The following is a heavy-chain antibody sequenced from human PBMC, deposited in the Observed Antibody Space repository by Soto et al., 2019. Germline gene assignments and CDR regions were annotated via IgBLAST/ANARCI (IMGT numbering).Heavy chain of an antibody. Sequence: VSCKASGYNFTTYYMHWVRQAPGQGLEWMGIINPTGGSTSDAQKFQGRVTMTRDTSTSTVYMELSSLTSEDTAVYYCAREGLTYCGGDCSLDYWGQGTRVTVSS. CDR1: GYNFTTYY. V-gene: IGHV1-46*01. CDR3: AREGLTYCGGDCSLDY. J-gene: IGHJ4*02. CDR2: INPTGGST. D-gene: IGHD2-21*02.